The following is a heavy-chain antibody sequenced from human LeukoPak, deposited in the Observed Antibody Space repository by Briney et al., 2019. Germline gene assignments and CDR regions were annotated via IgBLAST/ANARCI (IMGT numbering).Heavy chain of an antibody. CDR3: AGGKHYYYYGMDV. J-gene: IGHJ6*02. CDR2: INHSGST. V-gene: IGHV4-34*01. CDR1: GGSFSGYY. Sequence: SETLSLTCAVYGGSFSGYYWSWIRQPPGKRLEWIGEINHSGSTNYNPSLKSRVTISVDTSKNQFSLKLSSVTAADTAVYYCAGGKHYYYYGMDVWGQGTTVTVSS.